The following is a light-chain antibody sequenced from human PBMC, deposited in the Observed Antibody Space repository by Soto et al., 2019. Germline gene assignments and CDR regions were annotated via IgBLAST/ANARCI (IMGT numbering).Light chain of an antibody. CDR2: YDD. Sequence: QSVLTQPPSVSAAPRQRVTISCSGSTPNIGNNAVNWYRLLPGKAPKLLIYYDDLLPSGVSDRFSGSKSGTSASLAISGLQSEDEADYFCSAWDDSLNGPVFGGGTKVTVL. V-gene: IGLV1-36*01. CDR3: SAWDDSLNGPV. CDR1: TPNIGNNA. J-gene: IGLJ2*01.